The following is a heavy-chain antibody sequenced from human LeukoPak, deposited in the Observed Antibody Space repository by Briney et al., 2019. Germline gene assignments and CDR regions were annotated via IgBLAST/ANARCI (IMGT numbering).Heavy chain of an antibody. CDR3: AKNPSRIVVVPADV. V-gene: IGHV3-23*01. D-gene: IGHD2-2*01. CDR2: ISGSGGST. J-gene: IGHJ6*02. Sequence: GGSLRLSCAASGFTFSSYSMSWVRQAPGKGLEWVSAISGSGGSTYYADSVKGRFTISRDNSKNTLYLQMNSLRAEDTAVYYCAKNPSRIVVVPADVWGQGTTVTVSS. CDR1: GFTFSSYS.